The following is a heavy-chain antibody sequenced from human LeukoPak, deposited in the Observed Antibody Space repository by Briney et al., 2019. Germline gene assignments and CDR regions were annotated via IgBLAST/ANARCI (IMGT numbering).Heavy chain of an antibody. CDR2: INHSGST. CDR1: GGSFSGYY. CDR3: ARDGQDYGGNPHGMDV. Sequence: SETLSLTCAVYGGSFSGYYWSWIRQPPGKGLEWIGEINHSGSTNYNPSLKSRVTISVDTSKTQFSLKLSSVTAAGTAVYYCARDGQDYGGNPHGMDVWGQGTTVTVSS. J-gene: IGHJ6*02. D-gene: IGHD4-23*01. V-gene: IGHV4-34*01.